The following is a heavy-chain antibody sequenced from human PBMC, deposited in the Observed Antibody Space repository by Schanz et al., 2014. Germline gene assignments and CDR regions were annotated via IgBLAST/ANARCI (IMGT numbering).Heavy chain of an antibody. CDR3: ARLDSSSWYPRY. D-gene: IGHD6-13*01. CDR1: GFAFRNYG. J-gene: IGHJ4*02. Sequence: QVQLVESGGGVVQPGGSLRLSCAASGFAFRNYGMHWARQAPGKGPEWVAVIRYDGRNKNFVESVKGRFTISRDNSNNTVYLQMNTLRAEDTAVYYCARLDSSSWYPRYWGQGTLVTVSS. V-gene: IGHV3-33*01. CDR2: IRYDGRNK.